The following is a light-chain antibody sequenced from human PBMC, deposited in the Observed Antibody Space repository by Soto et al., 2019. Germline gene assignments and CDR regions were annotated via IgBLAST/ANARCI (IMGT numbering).Light chain of an antibody. CDR2: GAS. V-gene: IGKV3-20*01. J-gene: IGKJ1*01. CDR1: QSVSNNY. CDR3: QQYGSSGT. Sequence: EMVLTRSPGTLSLSPGEIATLSCMASQSVSNNYLAGYQQKPGQAPRLLIYGASNRATGIPDRFSGSGSGTDFTLTISRLETEDFAVYYCQQYGSSGTFGQGTKVDIK.